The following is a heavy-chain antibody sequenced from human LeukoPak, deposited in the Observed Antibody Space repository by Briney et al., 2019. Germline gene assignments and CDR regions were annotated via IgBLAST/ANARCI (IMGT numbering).Heavy chain of an antibody. CDR2: ISSNGGST. V-gene: IGHV3-64*01. J-gene: IGHJ4*02. CDR3: ARDSGEDYGDYVAPFAGFDY. CDR1: GFTFSSYA. D-gene: IGHD4-17*01. Sequence: GALRLSCAASGFTFSSYAMHWVRQAPGKGLEYVSAISSNGGSTYYANSVKGRFTISRDNSKNTLYLQTGSLRAEDMAVYYCARDSGEDYGDYVAPFAGFDYWGQGTLVTVSS.